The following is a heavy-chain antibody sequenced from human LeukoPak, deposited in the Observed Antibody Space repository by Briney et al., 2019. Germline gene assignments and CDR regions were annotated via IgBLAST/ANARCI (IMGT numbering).Heavy chain of an antibody. CDR3: QMAVLVGATRGGYYFDY. CDR1: GGTFISYA. Sequence: GASVKVSCTASGGTFISYAISWVRQAPGQGLEWMGGIIPIFGTANYAQKFQGRVTITADESTSTAYMELSSLRSEDTAVYYCQMAVLVGATRGGYYFDYWGQGTLVTVSS. D-gene: IGHD1-26*01. J-gene: IGHJ4*02. CDR2: IIPIFGTA. V-gene: IGHV1-69*01.